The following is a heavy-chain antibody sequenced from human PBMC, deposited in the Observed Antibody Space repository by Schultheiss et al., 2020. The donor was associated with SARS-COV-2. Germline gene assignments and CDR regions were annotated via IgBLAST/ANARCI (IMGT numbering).Heavy chain of an antibody. Sequence: SETLSLTCTVSGGSISSYYWSWIRQPPGKGLEWIGRIYTSGSTNYNPSLKSRVTMSVDTSKNQFSLKLSSVTAADTAVYYCARSHRSQRWFDPWGQGTLVTVSS. V-gene: IGHV4-4*07. CDR1: GGSISSYY. CDR3: ARSHRSQRWFDP. CDR2: IYTSGST. J-gene: IGHJ5*02.